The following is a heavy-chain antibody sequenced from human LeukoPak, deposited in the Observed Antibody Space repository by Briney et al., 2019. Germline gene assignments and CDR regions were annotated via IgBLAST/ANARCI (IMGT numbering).Heavy chain of an antibody. Sequence: SETLSLTCAVYGGSFSGYYWSWIRQPPGKGLEWIGEINHSGSTNYNPSLKSRVTISGDSSKNQFSLKLTSVTAADTAVYYCARGGGSGSYLSPIDYWGQGTLVTVSS. J-gene: IGHJ4*02. CDR3: ARGGGSGSYLSPIDY. CDR1: GGSFSGYY. D-gene: IGHD3-10*01. CDR2: INHSGST. V-gene: IGHV4-34*01.